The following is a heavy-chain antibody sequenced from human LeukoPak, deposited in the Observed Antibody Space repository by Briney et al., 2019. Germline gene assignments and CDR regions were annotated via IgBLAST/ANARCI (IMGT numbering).Heavy chain of an antibody. CDR3: ARIVETATMGAWFDP. J-gene: IGHJ5*02. Sequence: SETLSLTCTVSGGSINYSSYYWGWIRQPPGKGLEWIGEIYHSGSTNYNPSLKSRVTISVDKSKNQFSLKLSSVTAADTAVYYCARIVETATMGAWFDPWGQGTLVTVSS. V-gene: IGHV4-39*07. D-gene: IGHD5-24*01. CDR1: GGSINYSSYY. CDR2: IYHSGST.